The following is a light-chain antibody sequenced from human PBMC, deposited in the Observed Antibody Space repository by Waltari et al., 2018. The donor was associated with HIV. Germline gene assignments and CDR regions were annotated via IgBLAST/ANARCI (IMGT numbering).Light chain of an antibody. Sequence: ELVLTQSPRPLSLSPGGRATLTCRASRTVTSNYLAWYQMKPGQPPRLLVYGASIRATGVPDKFSGSGSGTDFTLTIGRLEPEDFAIYYCHQYGTSPQTFGQGSKVEIK. J-gene: IGKJ2*01. V-gene: IGKV3-20*01. CDR2: GAS. CDR3: HQYGTSPQT. CDR1: RTVTSNY.